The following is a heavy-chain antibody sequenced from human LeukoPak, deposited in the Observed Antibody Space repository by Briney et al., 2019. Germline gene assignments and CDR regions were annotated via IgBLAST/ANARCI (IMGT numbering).Heavy chain of an antibody. Sequence: SETLSLTCSVSGGSISSYYWTWIRQTPGKGLKWVGYIYSYGSATYNPSLRSRLTMSIATSKNQFSLKLSSVTAAETAVYYCAGPHYSSGWLDYWGRGTLVTVSS. CDR3: AGPHYSSGWLDY. CDR2: IYSYGSA. CDR1: GGSISSYY. D-gene: IGHD6-19*01. J-gene: IGHJ1*01. V-gene: IGHV4-59*01.